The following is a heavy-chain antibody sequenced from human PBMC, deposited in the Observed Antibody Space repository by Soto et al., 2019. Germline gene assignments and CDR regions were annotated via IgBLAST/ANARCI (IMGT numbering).Heavy chain of an antibody. CDR1: GFTFTNCV. J-gene: IGHJ4*02. CDR2: ITTNGHT. V-gene: IGHV3-23*01. CDR3: AKGLLNGRWYAAD. Sequence: EVHLLESGGVLVQPGESPRLSCETSGFTFTNCVMTWVRQPPGKRLEWVSVITTNGHTDYADSVKGRFTISRDNSKNTVYLQMNSLRAEDTAIYYCAKGLLNGRWYAADWGQGTLVTVSS. D-gene: IGHD6-13*01.